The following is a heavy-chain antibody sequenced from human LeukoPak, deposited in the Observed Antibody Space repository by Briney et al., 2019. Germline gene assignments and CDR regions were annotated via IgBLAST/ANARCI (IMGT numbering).Heavy chain of an antibody. CDR1: GFTFSSYS. V-gene: IGHV3-21*01. D-gene: IGHD3-9*01. Sequence: GGSLRLSCAASGFTFSSYSMNWVRQAPGKGLEWVSSISSSSSYIHYADSVKGRFTISRDNAKNSLYLQMNSLRAEDTAVYYCARGLRYFDWLFDYWGQGTLVTVSS. J-gene: IGHJ4*02. CDR2: ISSSSSYI. CDR3: ARGLRYFDWLFDY.